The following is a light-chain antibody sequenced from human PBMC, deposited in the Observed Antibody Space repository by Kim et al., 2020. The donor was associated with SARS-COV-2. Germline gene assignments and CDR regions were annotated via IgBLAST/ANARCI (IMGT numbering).Light chain of an antibody. V-gene: IGKV1-16*02. CDR1: QDIRNH. J-gene: IGKJ1*01. Sequence: ASVGDRVTITCRASQDIRNHLAWFQQRPGKAPKSLIYDASSLQSGVPSKFSGTGSGTNFILTISSLQPEDSATYYCQQYNTFPWTFGQGTKVDIK. CDR2: DAS. CDR3: QQYNTFPWT.